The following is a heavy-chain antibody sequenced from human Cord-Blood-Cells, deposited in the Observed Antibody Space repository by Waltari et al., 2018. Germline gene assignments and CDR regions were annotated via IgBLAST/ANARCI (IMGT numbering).Heavy chain of an antibody. CDR1: GFTFSSYA. Sequence: EVQLVESGGGLVQPGGSLRLSCAASGFTFSSYALSWVRQAQGKGLEWVSAISGSGGSTYYADSVKGRFTISRDNSKNTLYLQMNSLRAEDTAVYYCAKGPPNGDSSSYYFDYWGQGTLVTVSS. CDR2: ISGSGGST. V-gene: IGHV3-23*04. CDR3: AKGPPNGDSSSYYFDY. D-gene: IGHD6-6*01. J-gene: IGHJ4*02.